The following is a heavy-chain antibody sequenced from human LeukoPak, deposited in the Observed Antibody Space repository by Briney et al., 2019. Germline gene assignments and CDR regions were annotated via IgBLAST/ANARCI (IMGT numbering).Heavy chain of an antibody. J-gene: IGHJ4*02. Sequence: ASVKISCKSSGYTFTSYAMNWVRQAPGQGLEWMGWINPNSGGTNYAQKFQGRVTMTRDTSISTAYMELSRLRSDDTAVYYCARGFDILTGYYNSGNYWGQGTLVTVSS. CDR1: GYTFTSYA. V-gene: IGHV1-2*02. CDR2: INPNSGGT. CDR3: ARGFDILTGYYNSGNY. D-gene: IGHD3-9*01.